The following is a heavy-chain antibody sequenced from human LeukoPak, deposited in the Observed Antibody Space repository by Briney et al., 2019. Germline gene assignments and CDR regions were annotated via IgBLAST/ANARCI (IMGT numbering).Heavy chain of an antibody. CDR2: ISNDGSNT. D-gene: IGHD3-22*01. Sequence: GGSLRLSCAASGFAFSSYWMHWVRQTPGKGLVWVSRISNDGSNTNYADSVKGRFTISRDNAKNTLYLQMNSLRAEDTAVYYCARDSYDSSGGVYFDYWGQGTLVTVSS. CDR3: ARDSYDSSGGVYFDY. J-gene: IGHJ4*02. CDR1: GFAFSSYW. V-gene: IGHV3-74*01.